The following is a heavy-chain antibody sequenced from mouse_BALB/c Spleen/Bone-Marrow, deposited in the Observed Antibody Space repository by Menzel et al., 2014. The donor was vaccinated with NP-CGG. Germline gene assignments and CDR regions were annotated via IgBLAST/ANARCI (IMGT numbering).Heavy chain of an antibody. CDR2: IDPETGGT. V-gene: IGHV1-15*01. Sequence: VQLQQSGAELVRPGASVTLSCKASGYTFTDYEMHWVKQTPVHGLEWIGAIDPETGGTAYNQKFRGKATLTADKSSSTAYMELRSLTSEDSAVYYCTGGGNFITTVVVDFDYWGQGTTLTVSS. CDR3: TGGGNFITTVVVDFDY. CDR1: GYTFTDYE. D-gene: IGHD1-1*01. J-gene: IGHJ2*01.